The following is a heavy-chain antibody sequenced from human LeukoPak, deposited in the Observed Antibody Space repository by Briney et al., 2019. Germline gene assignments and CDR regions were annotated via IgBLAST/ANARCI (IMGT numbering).Heavy chain of an antibody. D-gene: IGHD3-16*01. CDR2: ISSSSSYI. V-gene: IGHV3-21*04. Sequence: AGGSLRLSCAASGFTFSSYSMNWVRQAPGKGLEWVSSISSSSSYIYYADSVKGRFTISRDNAKNSLYLQMNSLRAEDTAVYYCARWGAREVDYWGQGTLVTVSS. J-gene: IGHJ4*02. CDR1: GFTFSSYS. CDR3: ARWGAREVDY.